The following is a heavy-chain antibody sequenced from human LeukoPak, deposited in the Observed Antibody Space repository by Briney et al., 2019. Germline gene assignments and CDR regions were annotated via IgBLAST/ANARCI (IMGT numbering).Heavy chain of an antibody. CDR1: GGSISTYY. CDR3: ARDSAAMVTD. CDR2: IYYSGST. Sequence: SETLSLTCTVSGGSISTYYWSWIRQPPGKGLEWIGYIYYSGSTNYNPSLKSRVTISVDTSKNQFSLKLSSVTAADTAVYYCARDSAAMVTDWGQGTLVTVSS. D-gene: IGHD5-18*01. V-gene: IGHV4-59*01. J-gene: IGHJ4*02.